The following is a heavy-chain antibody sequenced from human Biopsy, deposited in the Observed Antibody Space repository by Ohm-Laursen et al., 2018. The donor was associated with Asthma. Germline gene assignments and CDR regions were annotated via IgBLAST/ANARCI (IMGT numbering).Heavy chain of an antibody. J-gene: IGHJ3*02. Sequence: LSLTCAASGFRFNSYAVSWVRQAPGKGPERVSTISASGNSTYYGDSVKGRFTVSRDNSKSTLFLHMNNLRADDTAVYYCAKGMDTFDIWGQGTLVTVSS. D-gene: IGHD5-18*01. CDR3: AKGMDTFDI. CDR2: ISASGNST. CDR1: GFRFNSYA. V-gene: IGHV3-23*01.